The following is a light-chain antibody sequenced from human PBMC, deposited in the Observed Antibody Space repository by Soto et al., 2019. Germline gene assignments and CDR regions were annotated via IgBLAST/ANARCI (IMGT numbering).Light chain of an antibody. CDR1: SSNIGAGYD. CDR3: QSYDSSLRVSV. V-gene: IGLV1-40*01. Sequence: QSVLTQPPSVSGAPGQRVTISCTGSSSNIGAGYDVHWYQQLPGTSPKLLIYGNSNRPSGVPYRFSGSNSGTSASLAITGRQAEDEADYYCQSYDSSLRVSVFGGGTKLTVL. J-gene: IGLJ2*01. CDR2: GNS.